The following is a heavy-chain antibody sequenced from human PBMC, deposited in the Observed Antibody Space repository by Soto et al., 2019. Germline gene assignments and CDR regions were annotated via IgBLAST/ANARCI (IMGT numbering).Heavy chain of an antibody. CDR2: ISGSGGST. D-gene: IGHD2-21*02. CDR3: AKDSSYCGGDCYPLYYFDY. CDR1: GFTFSSYA. Sequence: PGGSLRLSCAASGFTFSSYAMSWVRQAPGKGLEWVSAISGSGGSTYYADSVKGRFTISRDNSKNTLYLQMNSLRAEDTAVYYCAKDSSYCGGDCYPLYYFDYWGPGTLVTVSS. V-gene: IGHV3-23*01. J-gene: IGHJ4*02.